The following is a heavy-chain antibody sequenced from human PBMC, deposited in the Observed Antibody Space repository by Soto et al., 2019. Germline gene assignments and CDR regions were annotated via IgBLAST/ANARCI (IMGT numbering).Heavy chain of an antibody. Sequence: QVQLVQSGSEMKKPGSSVKVSCEASGGTFSTHPFSWVRQAPGQGLEWMGGIIPIFHAPDYAQKFQGRATISADESTSTVVVELSSLNSEDTAVYYCAVFRQTTAVVTLKHLYFHYGLGVWGQGTTVTVSS. J-gene: IGHJ6*02. CDR3: AVFRQTTAVVTLKHLYFHYGLGV. CDR2: IIPIFHAP. D-gene: IGHD2-21*02. V-gene: IGHV1-69*01. CDR1: GGTFSTHP.